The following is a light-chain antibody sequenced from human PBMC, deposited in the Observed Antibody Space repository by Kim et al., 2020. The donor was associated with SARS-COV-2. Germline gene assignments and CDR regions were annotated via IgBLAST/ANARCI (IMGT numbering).Light chain of an antibody. Sequence: PVQRITISCSGGTYNIGRYHVYWHQRLPGTAPKLLIYANDQRPSGVPDRFSGSKSGTSASLAISGLRSEDEGDYYCATWDDSLNGLFGGGTQLTVL. CDR2: AND. CDR1: TYNIGRYH. J-gene: IGLJ3*02. CDR3: ATWDDSLNGL. V-gene: IGLV1-47*01.